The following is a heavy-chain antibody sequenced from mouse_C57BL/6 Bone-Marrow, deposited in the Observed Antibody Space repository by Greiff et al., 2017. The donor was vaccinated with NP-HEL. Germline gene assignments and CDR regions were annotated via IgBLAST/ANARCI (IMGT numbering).Heavy chain of an antibody. CDR2: ISYDGSN. D-gene: IGHD2-3*01. J-gene: IGHJ2*01. CDR1: GYSITSGYY. Sequence: EVKLMESGPGLVKPSHSLSLTCSVTGYSITSGYYWNWIRQFPGNKLEWMGYISYDGSNNYNPSLKNRISITRDTSKNQFFLKLNSVTTEDTATYYCARGWLLLYFDYWGQGTTLTVSS. CDR3: ARGWLLLYFDY. V-gene: IGHV3-6*01.